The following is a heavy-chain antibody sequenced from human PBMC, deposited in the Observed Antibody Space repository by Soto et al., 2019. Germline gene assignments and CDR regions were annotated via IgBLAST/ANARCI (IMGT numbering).Heavy chain of an antibody. CDR3: ATDPRYNYGHTPFDY. V-gene: IGHV1-24*01. CDR2: FDPEDGET. D-gene: IGHD5-18*01. CDR1: GYTLTELS. J-gene: IGHJ4*02. Sequence: ASVKVSCKVSGYTLTELSMHWMRQAPGKGLEWMGGFDPEDGETIYAQKFQGRVTMTEDTSTDTAYMELSSLRSEDTAVYYCATDPRYNYGHTPFDYWGQGTLVTVSS.